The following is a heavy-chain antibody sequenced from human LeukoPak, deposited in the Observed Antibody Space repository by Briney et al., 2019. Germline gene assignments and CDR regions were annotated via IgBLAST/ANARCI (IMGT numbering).Heavy chain of an antibody. J-gene: IGHJ5*02. CDR3: ARSIVEVPVEFDP. Sequence: ASVKVSCKASGYTFTSYAMHWVRQAPGQRLEWMGWINAGNGNTKYSQKFQGRVTITRDTSASTAYMELSSLRSEDTAVYYCARSIVEVPVEFDPWGQGTLVTVSS. D-gene: IGHD2-2*01. CDR2: INAGNGNT. CDR1: GYTFTSYA. V-gene: IGHV1-3*01.